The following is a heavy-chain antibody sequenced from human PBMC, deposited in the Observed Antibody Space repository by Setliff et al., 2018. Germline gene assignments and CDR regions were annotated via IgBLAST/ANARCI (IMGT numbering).Heavy chain of an antibody. CDR1: GGTFRNYG. CDR2: TIPVFGTT. CDR3: TRHGSFYSDSSGYYYGTDSYYYMDV. D-gene: IGHD3-22*01. V-gene: IGHV1-69*05. J-gene: IGHJ6*03. Sequence: SVKVSCKASGGTFRNYGISWVRQAPGQGLEWMGGTIPVFGTTDYSQKFQGRVTIITDESTSTAFMQLSSLKTEDTAVYYCTRHGSFYSDSSGYYYGTDSYYYMDVWGKGTTVTVSS.